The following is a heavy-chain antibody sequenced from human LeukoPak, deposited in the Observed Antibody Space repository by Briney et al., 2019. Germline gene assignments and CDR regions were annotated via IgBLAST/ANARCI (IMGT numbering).Heavy chain of an antibody. D-gene: IGHD3-16*02. CDR3: ARVWALGELSLVDY. CDR1: GFTFSSYN. J-gene: IGHJ4*02. V-gene: IGHV3-21*01. CDR2: ISSSSSYI. Sequence: GGSLRLSCAAPGFTFSSYNMNWLRQAPGNGLEWVSSISSSSSYIYYADSVKGRFTISRDNAKNSLYLQMNSLRAEDTAVYYCARVWALGELSLVDYWGQGTLVTVSS.